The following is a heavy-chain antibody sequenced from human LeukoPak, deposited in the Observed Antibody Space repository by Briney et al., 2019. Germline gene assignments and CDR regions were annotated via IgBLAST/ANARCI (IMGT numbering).Heavy chain of an antibody. Sequence: PSETLSLTCTVSGGSISSYYWSWIRQPPGKGLEWIGYIYYSGSTNYNPSLKSRVTISVDTSKNQFSLKLSSVTAADTAVYYCARQGGYSSDWFDPWGQGTLVTVSP. CDR3: ARQGGYSSDWFDP. V-gene: IGHV4-59*01. CDR1: GGSISSYY. D-gene: IGHD3-22*01. CDR2: IYYSGST. J-gene: IGHJ5*02.